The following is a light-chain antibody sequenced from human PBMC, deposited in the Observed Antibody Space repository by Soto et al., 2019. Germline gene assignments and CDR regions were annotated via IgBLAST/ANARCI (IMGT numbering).Light chain of an antibody. CDR1: QSVDSSF. J-gene: IGKJ1*01. Sequence: DIVLTQSPGSLSLSPGERATLSCRASQSVDSSFFDWYQQKTGQAPRLLIYGASKRATGTPDRFSGSGSGTYFTITSTRLEPEDFAVYYCQQYVSSVTFGQGTKVEIK. CDR3: QQYVSSVT. CDR2: GAS. V-gene: IGKV3-20*01.